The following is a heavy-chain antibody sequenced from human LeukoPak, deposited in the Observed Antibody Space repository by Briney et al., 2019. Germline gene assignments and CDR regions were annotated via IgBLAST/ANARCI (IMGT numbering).Heavy chain of an antibody. CDR1: GYTFTTSW. CDR2: IYPGDSDT. Sequence: SGESLKISCKGSGYTFTTSWIGWVRQMPGKGLEWMGIIYPGDSDTRYSPSFQGQVTISADKSISTAYLQWSSLKVSDTAIYYCARPVSSRGYIGYWGQGTLVTVSS. V-gene: IGHV5-51*01. CDR3: ARPVSSRGYIGY. J-gene: IGHJ4*02. D-gene: IGHD6-13*01.